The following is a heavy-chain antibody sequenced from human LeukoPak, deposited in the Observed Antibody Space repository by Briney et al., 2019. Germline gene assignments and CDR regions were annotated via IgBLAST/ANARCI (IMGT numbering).Heavy chain of an antibody. J-gene: IGHJ4*02. Sequence: SETLSLTCTVSGGSISGGVYYWGWIRQPPGKGLEWIGSIFYSGSTYNKLSLKSRVTISVDRSKNQFSLKLSSVTAADTAVYYCARGGTYSTPSDYWGQGTLVTVSS. CDR2: IFYSGST. D-gene: IGHD4-11*01. V-gene: IGHV4-39*07. CDR1: GGSISGGVYY. CDR3: ARGGTYSTPSDY.